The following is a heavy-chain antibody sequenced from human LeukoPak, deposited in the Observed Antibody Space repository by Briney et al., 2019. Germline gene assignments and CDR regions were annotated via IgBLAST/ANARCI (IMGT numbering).Heavy chain of an antibody. CDR1: GGSISSSSYY. D-gene: IGHD6-13*01. CDR3: AGFGIAAAGTSAYYYYYGMDV. V-gene: IGHV4-39*01. Sequence: SETLSLTCTVSGGSISSSSYYWGWIPQPPGKGLEWIGSIYYSGSTYYNPSLKSRVTISVDTSKNQFSLKLSSVTAADTAVYYCAGFGIAAAGTSAYYYYYGMDVWGQGTTVTVSS. J-gene: IGHJ6*02. CDR2: IYYSGST.